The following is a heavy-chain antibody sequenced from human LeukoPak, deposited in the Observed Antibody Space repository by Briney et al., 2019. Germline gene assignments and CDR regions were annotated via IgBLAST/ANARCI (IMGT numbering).Heavy chain of an antibody. Sequence: PGGSLRLSCVGSGFNLSTDEVNWVRQAPGKGLEWISYIDTSDSTIYYADSVKGRFTISRDNAKNSLYLQMNSLRAEDTGVYFCAYNNNEGAFDIWGQGTMVTVSS. V-gene: IGHV3-48*03. CDR3: AYNNNEGAFDI. D-gene: IGHD1-1*01. CDR2: IDTSDSTI. CDR1: GFNLSTDE. J-gene: IGHJ3*02.